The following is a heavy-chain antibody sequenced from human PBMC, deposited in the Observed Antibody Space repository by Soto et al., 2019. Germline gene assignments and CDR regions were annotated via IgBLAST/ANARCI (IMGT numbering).Heavy chain of an antibody. CDR1: GFSFTTYW. CDR3: ARDSGSLPEQLVRRYYGMDV. V-gene: IGHV5-51*01. D-gene: IGHD6-13*01. J-gene: IGHJ6*02. CDR2: IYPGDSKT. Sequence: GESLKISCKGSGFSFTTYWIAWVRQMPGKGLEWMGIIYPGDSKTTYSPSFQGQVTISADKSISTAYLQWSSLKASDTAMYYCARDSGSLPEQLVRRYYGMDVWGQGTTVTVSS.